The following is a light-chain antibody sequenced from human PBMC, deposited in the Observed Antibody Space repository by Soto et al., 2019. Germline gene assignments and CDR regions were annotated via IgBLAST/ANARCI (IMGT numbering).Light chain of an antibody. CDR1: QSVSSSF. CDR2: GAS. J-gene: IGKJ1*01. V-gene: IGKV3-20*01. Sequence: IVLTQSPGTLSLSPGEGATLSCRASQSVSSSFLAWYQQRPGQAPRLLIYGASSRATGIPDRFSGGGSGTDFTLTISRLEPEDFAVYYCQQYGSSPLTFGQGTKVDIK. CDR3: QQYGSSPLT.